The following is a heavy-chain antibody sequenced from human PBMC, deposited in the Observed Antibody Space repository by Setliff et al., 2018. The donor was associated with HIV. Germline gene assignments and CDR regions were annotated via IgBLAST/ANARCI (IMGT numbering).Heavy chain of an antibody. D-gene: IGHD3-3*01. CDR3: ARTLTNFLSGYYQTD. J-gene: IGHJ4*02. V-gene: IGHV2-70*11. Sequence: SGPTLVNPTQTLTLTCTFSGFSLSTTGMCVTWIRQPPGKALEWLARIDWDDDKYYSTSLKTRLTISKDTSKNQVVLTMTNMDPVDTATYYCARTLTNFLSGYYQTDWGQGTLVTVS. CDR2: IDWDDDK. CDR1: GFSLSTTGMC.